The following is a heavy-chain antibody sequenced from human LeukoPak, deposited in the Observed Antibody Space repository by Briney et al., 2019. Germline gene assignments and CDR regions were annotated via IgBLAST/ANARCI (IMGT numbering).Heavy chain of an antibody. CDR2: IIPIFGTA. CDR1: GGTFSSYA. J-gene: IGHJ3*02. CDR3: ARDISSGYDAFDI. V-gene: IGHV1-69*13. Sequence: SVKVSCKASGGTFSSYAISWVRQAPGQGLEWMGGIIPIFGTANYAQKFQGRVTITADESTSTAYMELSSLRSEDTAVYYSARDISSGYDAFDIWGQGTMVTVSS. D-gene: IGHD3-22*01.